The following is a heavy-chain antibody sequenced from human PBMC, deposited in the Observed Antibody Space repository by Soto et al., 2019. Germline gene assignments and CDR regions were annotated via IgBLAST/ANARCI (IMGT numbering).Heavy chain of an antibody. CDR3: ARGVWFGELLSPYGMDV. CDR2: IIPIFGTA. CDR1: GGTFSSYA. D-gene: IGHD3-10*01. V-gene: IGHV1-69*06. J-gene: IGHJ6*02. Sequence: KVSCKASGGTFSSYAISWVRQAPGQGLEWMGGIIPIFGTANYAQKFQGRVTITADKSTSTAYMELSSLRSEDTAVYYCARGVWFGELLSPYGMDVWGQGTTVTVSS.